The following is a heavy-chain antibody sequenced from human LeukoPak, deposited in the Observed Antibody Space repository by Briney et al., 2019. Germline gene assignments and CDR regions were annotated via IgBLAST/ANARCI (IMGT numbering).Heavy chain of an antibody. CDR1: GFTVSSNY. CDR3: VRGDYGDYTPFDY. Sequence: GGSLRLSRAASGFTVSSNYMSWVRQAPGKGLEWVSIIYSGGSTYYADSVKGRFTISRDNSKNTLYLQMNSLRAEDTAVYYCVRGDYGDYTPFDYWGQGTLVTVSS. D-gene: IGHD4-17*01. CDR2: IYSGGST. J-gene: IGHJ4*02. V-gene: IGHV3-53*01.